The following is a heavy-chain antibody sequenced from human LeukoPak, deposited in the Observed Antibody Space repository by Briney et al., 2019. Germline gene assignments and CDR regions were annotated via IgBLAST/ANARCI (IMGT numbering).Heavy chain of an antibody. J-gene: IGHJ4*02. V-gene: IGHV3-30*03. CDR1: GFAFSRYG. CDR3: ARRSGALDY. D-gene: IGHD4/OR15-4a*01. CDR2: ISHDGTNK. Sequence: GRSLRLSCAASGFAFSRYGMHWVRQAPGKGLEGVALISHDGTNKNHADSVKGRFTISRDNSNNTLYLQMNSLRPEDTAVYYCARRSGALDYWGQGTLVTVSS.